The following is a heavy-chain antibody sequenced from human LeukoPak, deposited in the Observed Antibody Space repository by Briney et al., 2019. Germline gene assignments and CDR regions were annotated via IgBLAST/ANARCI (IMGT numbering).Heavy chain of an antibody. D-gene: IGHD1-26*01. CDR2: INHSGST. CDR1: GGSFSGYY. Sequence: SETLSLTCAVYGGSFSGYYWSWIRQPPGKGLEWIGEINHSGSTNYNPSLKSRVTISVDTSKNQFSLKLSSVTAADTAVYYCEVVGSDYNRPEESMDVWGKGTTVTVSS. V-gene: IGHV4-34*01. J-gene: IGHJ6*03. CDR3: EVVGSDYNRPEESMDV.